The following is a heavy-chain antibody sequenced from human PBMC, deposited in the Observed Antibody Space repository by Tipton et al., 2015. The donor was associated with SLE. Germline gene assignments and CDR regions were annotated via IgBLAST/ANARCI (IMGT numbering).Heavy chain of an antibody. J-gene: IGHJ4*02. CDR1: SGSISSHS. CDR3: ARYGWYGLYYFDY. V-gene: IGHV4-59*08. D-gene: IGHD6-19*01. Sequence: TLSLTCTVSSGSISSHSWTWIRRTPGKGLEWIGYFHYSGSTNYNPSLRSRVTMSVDTSKSQFSLKLNSITAADTAVYYCARYGWYGLYYFDYWGQGTLVTVSS. CDR2: FHYSGST.